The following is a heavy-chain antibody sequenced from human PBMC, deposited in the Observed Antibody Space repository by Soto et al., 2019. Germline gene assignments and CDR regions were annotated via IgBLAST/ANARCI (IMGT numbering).Heavy chain of an antibody. J-gene: IGHJ6*02. CDR1: GGSISSGDYY. CDR2: IYYSGST. CDR3: ARFPRGIDKGYYYYGMDV. V-gene: IGHV4-30-4*01. D-gene: IGHD3-16*01. Sequence: QVQLQESGPGLVKPSQTLSLTCTVSGGSISSGDYYWSWIRQPPGKGLEWIGYIYYSGSTYYNPSLKSRVTISVDTSKNQFSLKLSSVTAADTAVYYCARFPRGIDKGYYYYGMDVWGQGTTVTVSS.